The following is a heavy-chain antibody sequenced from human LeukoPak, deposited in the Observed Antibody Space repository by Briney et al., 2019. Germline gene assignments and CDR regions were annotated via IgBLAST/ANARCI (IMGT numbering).Heavy chain of an antibody. J-gene: IGHJ5*02. CDR2: ISSSSSYI. CDR3: ARDLRQQRYCGSGSYSNHWFDP. Sequence: GGSLRLSCAASGFTFSSYSMNWVRQAPGKGLEWVSSISSSSSYIYYADSVKGRFTISRDNAKNSLYLQMNSLRAEDTAVYYRARDLRQQRYCGSGSYSNHWFDPWGQGTLVTVS. D-gene: IGHD3-10*01. CDR1: GFTFSSYS. V-gene: IGHV3-21*01.